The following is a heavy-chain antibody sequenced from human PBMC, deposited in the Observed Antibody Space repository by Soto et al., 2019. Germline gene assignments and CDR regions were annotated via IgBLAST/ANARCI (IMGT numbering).Heavy chain of an antibody. Sequence: LSLTCSVSGASISSFNWNWVRQPAGKGPEWVGRLNIAGTTNYNPSLKSRITMSMDTSKNQISLHLRSVTAADTAIYYCARDRGEYTSSWFWYFSHWGHGTLVTVSS. CDR1: GASISSFN. CDR2: LNIAGTT. J-gene: IGHJ2*01. CDR3: ARDRGEYTSSWFWYFSH. V-gene: IGHV4-4*07. D-gene: IGHD6-13*01.